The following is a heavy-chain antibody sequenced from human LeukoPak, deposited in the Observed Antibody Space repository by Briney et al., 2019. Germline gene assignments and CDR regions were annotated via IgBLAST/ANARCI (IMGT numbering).Heavy chain of an antibody. D-gene: IGHD2-2*01. CDR3: ARDVKVNVVVPAANDYYYYMDV. J-gene: IGHJ6*03. CDR1: GGSISSSSYY. Sequence: PSETLSLTCTVSGGSISSSSYYWGWIRQPPGKGLEWIGSIYYSGSTYYNPSLKSRVTISVDTSKNQFSLKLSSVTAADTAVYYCARDVKVNVVVPAANDYYYYMDVWGKGTTVTVSS. V-gene: IGHV4-39*07. CDR2: IYYSGST.